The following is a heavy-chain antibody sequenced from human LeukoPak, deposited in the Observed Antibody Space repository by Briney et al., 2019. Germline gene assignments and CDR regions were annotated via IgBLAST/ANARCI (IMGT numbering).Heavy chain of an antibody. CDR2: ISGSGGST. V-gene: IGHV3-23*01. CDR3: AKESPYVWGSYREKSSDYFDY. Sequence: PGGSLRLSCAASGFTFSSYAMSWVRQAPGKGREGVAAISGSGGSTYYADSVKGGFTISRDNSKNTLYGQMNSLRAEDTAVYYCAKESPYVWGSYREKSSDYFDYWGQGTLVTVSS. D-gene: IGHD3-16*02. CDR1: GFTFSSYA. J-gene: IGHJ4*02.